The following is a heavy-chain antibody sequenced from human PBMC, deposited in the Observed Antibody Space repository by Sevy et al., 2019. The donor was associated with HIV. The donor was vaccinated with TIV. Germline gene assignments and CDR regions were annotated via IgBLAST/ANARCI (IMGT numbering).Heavy chain of an antibody. CDR1: GFTFISYA. CDR3: AGGRYDSSGSFDAFDI. V-gene: IGHV3-23*01. D-gene: IGHD3-22*01. Sequence: GGSLRLSCKPSGFTFISYAMSWVRQAPGKGLEWVSTIYGRSGGTYYADSVKGRFTISRDNSKNTLYLQMNSLRTEDTAVYYCAGGRYDSSGSFDAFDIWGQGTMVTVSS. CDR2: IYGRSGGT. J-gene: IGHJ3*02.